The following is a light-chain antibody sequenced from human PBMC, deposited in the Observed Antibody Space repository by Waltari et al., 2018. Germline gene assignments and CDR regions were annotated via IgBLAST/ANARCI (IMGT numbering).Light chain of an antibody. CDR1: QGISGF. CDR3: QQLNSFPIT. CDR2: TAS. V-gene: IGKV1-9*01. J-gene: IGKJ5*01. Sequence: IQLTQSPSYLSASLGDRVTITCRASQGISGFLAWYQQKPGKAPNLLIYTASTLQSGVPSRFSGSGSGTEFTLTISSLQPEDFATYYCQQLNSFPITFGQGTRLEIK.